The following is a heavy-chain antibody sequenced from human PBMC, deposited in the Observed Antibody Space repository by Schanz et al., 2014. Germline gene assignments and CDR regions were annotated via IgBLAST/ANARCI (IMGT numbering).Heavy chain of an antibody. CDR1: GGSISTYY. V-gene: IGHV4-4*07. D-gene: IGHD1-26*01. J-gene: IGHJ4*02. CDR3: ARYTGAYFDY. Sequence: QVQLQESGPGLVKPSETLSLTCTVSGGSISTYYWSWIRQPAGKGLEWIGRIYTSGSTNYNPSLKGGVTMSVDTSKNHFARRLSSVTAADTAVYYCARYTGAYFDYWGQGTLVTVSS. CDR2: IYTSGST.